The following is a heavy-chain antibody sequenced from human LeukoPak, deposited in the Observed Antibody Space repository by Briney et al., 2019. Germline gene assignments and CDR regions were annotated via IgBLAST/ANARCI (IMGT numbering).Heavy chain of an antibody. Sequence: GGSLRLSCAASGFTFSSYAMSWVRQAPGKGLEWVSAISGSGGSTYYADSVKGRFTISRDNSKNTLYLQMNSLRAEDTAVYYCAKGRYCSDGSCFLAMVHTNDYWGQGTLVTVSS. D-gene: IGHD2-15*01. CDR1: GFTFSSYA. V-gene: IGHV3-23*01. CDR2: ISGSGGST. CDR3: AKGRYCSDGSCFLAMVHTNDY. J-gene: IGHJ4*02.